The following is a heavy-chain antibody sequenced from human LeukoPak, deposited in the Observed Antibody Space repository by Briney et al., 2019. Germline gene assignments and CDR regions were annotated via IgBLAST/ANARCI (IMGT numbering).Heavy chain of an antibody. J-gene: IGHJ4*02. CDR1: GGSIGSGAYS. CDR3: ARGKATAIDS. CDR2: IYQSGST. V-gene: IGHV4-30-2*01. D-gene: IGHD2-21*02. Sequence: SETLSLTCAVSGGSIGSGAYSWSWIRQPPGKGLEWIGYIYQSGSTYYNPSLKSRVTISVDRSKNQVSLKLSSVTAADTAVYYCARGKATAIDSWGQGTLDTVSS.